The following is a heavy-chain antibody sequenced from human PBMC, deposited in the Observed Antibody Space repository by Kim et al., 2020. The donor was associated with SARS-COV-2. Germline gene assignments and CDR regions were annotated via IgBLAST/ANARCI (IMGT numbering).Heavy chain of an antibody. V-gene: IGHV3-23*01. D-gene: IGHD1-1*01. J-gene: IGHJ4*02. CDR2: GRS. CDR3: AGGMRGTSL. Sequence: GRSYYAASVKGRFTISRDNSKNTLYLQMNSMRAEDTAVYYGAGGMRGTSLWGQGTLVTVSS.